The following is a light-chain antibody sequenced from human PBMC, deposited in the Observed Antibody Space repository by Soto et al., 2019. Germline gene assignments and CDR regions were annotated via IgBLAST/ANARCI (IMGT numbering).Light chain of an antibody. CDR1: QSVTSIY. Sequence: IVLTQSPGTLSLSPGERATLSCRASQSVTSIYLAWYQQKPGQAPRLLIYGASSRATGIPDRFSGSGSGTEFTLTSSRLEPEDFAVYYCQQYGSSSLTFGGGTKVVI. V-gene: IGKV3-20*01. CDR2: GAS. CDR3: QQYGSSSLT. J-gene: IGKJ4*01.